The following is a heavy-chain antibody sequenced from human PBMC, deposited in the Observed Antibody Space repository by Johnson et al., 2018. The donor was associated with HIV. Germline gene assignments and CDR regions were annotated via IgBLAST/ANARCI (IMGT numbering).Heavy chain of an antibody. CDR3: ARDLAHYYDCHDAFDI. V-gene: IGHV3-23*04. CDR1: GLTFSSYA. J-gene: IGHJ3*02. Sequence: QLGESGGGLVQPGGSLRLSCAASGLTFSSYAMTWARQAPGKGLEWGSAIPGSGGRTGYADSVKGRVTTSRDNAKNCLYLQMNSLRAEDTALYYCARDLAHYYDCHDAFDIWGQGTMVTVSS. CDR2: IPGSGGRT. D-gene: IGHD3-22*01.